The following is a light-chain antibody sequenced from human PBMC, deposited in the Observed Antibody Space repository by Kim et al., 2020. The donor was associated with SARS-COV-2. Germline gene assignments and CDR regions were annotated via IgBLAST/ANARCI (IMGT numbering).Light chain of an antibody. Sequence: DIQMTQSPSTLSASIGDRVTVTCRASERISSWLAWYQKKPGKAPKVVIYDASILESGVPSRFSGSGSGTEFTLTISSLQPDDFATYYCQQYNSYPWTFGQGTKVEIK. CDR3: QQYNSYPWT. J-gene: IGKJ1*01. CDR2: DAS. V-gene: IGKV1-5*01. CDR1: ERISSW.